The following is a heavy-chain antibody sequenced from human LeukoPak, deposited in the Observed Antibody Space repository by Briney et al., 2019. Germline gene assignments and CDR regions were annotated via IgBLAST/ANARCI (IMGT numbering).Heavy chain of an antibody. J-gene: IGHJ2*01. V-gene: IGHV1-69*06. D-gene: IGHD3-22*01. Sequence: SVKVSCKASGGTFSSYAISWVRQAPGQGLEWMGGIIPIFGTANYAQKFQGRVTITADKSTSTAYMELSSLRSEDTAVYYCARRGGGGYPYWYFDLWGRGTLVTVSS. CDR2: IIPIFGTA. CDR1: GGTFSSYA. CDR3: ARRGGGGYPYWYFDL.